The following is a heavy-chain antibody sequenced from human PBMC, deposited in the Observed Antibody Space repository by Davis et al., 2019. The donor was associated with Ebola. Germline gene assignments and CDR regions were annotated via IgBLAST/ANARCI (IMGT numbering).Heavy chain of an antibody. CDR3: VKLPYDSSGYYFDY. D-gene: IGHD3-22*01. Sequence: GESLKISCSASGFTFSSYAMHWVRQAPGKGLEYVSAISSNGGSTYYANSVKGRFTISRDNSKNTLYLQMSSLRAEDTAVYYCVKLPYDSSGYYFDYWGQGTLVTVSS. CDR1: GFTFSSYA. CDR2: ISSNGGST. J-gene: IGHJ4*02. V-gene: IGHV3-64D*06.